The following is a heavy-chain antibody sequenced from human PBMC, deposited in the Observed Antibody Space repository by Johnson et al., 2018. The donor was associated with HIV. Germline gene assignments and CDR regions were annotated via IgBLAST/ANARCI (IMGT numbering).Heavy chain of an antibody. CDR1: GFTFSSYA. D-gene: IGHD3-22*01. CDR3: ARGGYYYDGDGAFDF. V-gene: IGHV3-30*14. J-gene: IGHJ3*01. Sequence: QVQLVESGGGVVQPGRSLRLSCAASGFTFSSYAMHWVRQAPGKGLEWVAVISYDGSNKYYADSVKGRFTISRDNSKNTLYLQMNSLRAEDTAVYYCARGGYYYDGDGAFDFWGQGTIVTVSS. CDR2: ISYDGSNK.